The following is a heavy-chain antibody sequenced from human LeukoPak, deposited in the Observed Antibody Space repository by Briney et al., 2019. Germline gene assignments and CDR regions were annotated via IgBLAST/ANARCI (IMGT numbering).Heavy chain of an antibody. D-gene: IGHD6-13*01. V-gene: IGHV1-69*05. Sequence: ASVKVSCKASGYTFTSYAISWVRQAPGQGLEWMGGIIPIFGTANYAQKLQGRVTITTDESTSTAYMELSSLRSEDTAVYYCARLAAAGTYSANFDYWGQGTLVTVSS. CDR2: IIPIFGTA. CDR3: ARLAAAGTYSANFDY. J-gene: IGHJ4*02. CDR1: GYTFTSYA.